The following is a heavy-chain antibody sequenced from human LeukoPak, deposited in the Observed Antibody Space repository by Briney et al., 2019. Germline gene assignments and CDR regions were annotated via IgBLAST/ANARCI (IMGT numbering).Heavy chain of an antibody. D-gene: IGHD3-9*01. V-gene: IGHV4-39*01. J-gene: IGHJ2*01. CDR3: ARHGDYDILTGYYHYWYFDL. Sequence: SETLSLTCTVSGGSISSSSYYWGWIRQPPGKGLEWIGSIYYSGSTYYNPSLKSRVTISVDTSKNQFSLKLSSVTAADTAVYYCARHGDYDILTGYYHYWYFDLWGRGTLVTVSS. CDR1: GGSISSSSYY. CDR2: IYYSGST.